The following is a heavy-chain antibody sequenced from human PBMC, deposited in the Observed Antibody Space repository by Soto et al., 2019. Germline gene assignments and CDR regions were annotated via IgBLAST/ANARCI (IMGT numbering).Heavy chain of an antibody. CDR1: GGSIINNYW. CDR3: ARALNYGSGIGP. Sequence: SETLSLTCDVSGGSIINNYWWAWIRQSPGKGLVWIGSIYHSGTTYYNPSLESRATISVDTSESRFALKLSSVTAADTAVYYCARALNYGSGIGPWGQGTPVTVSS. CDR2: IYHSGTT. J-gene: IGHJ5*02. V-gene: IGHV4-38-2*01. D-gene: IGHD3-10*01.